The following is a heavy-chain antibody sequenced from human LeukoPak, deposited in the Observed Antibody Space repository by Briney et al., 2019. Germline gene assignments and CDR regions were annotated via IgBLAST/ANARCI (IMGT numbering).Heavy chain of an antibody. CDR1: GGTFSSYA. D-gene: IGHD2-15*01. CDR3: ARGQKLVVSATHYHYYGMDV. V-gene: IGHV1-69*04. Sequence: ASVKVSCKASGGTFSSYAISWVRQAPGQGLEWMGRIIPILGIANYAQKLQGRVTITADKSTRTVYMELSSLRAEDTAVYYCARGQKLVVSATHYHYYGMDVWGQGTTVTVSS. CDR2: IIPILGIA. J-gene: IGHJ6*02.